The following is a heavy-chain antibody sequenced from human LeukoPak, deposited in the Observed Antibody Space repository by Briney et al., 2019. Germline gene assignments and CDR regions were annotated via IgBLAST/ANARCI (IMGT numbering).Heavy chain of an antibody. D-gene: IGHD2-15*01. V-gene: IGHV1-46*01. CDR3: ARAGKDWTRRVVVAATPDY. CDR1: GYTFTTYY. CDR2: INPSVGNT. Sequence: ASVKVSCKASGYTFTTYYINWVRQAPGQGLEWMGIINPSVGNTIYAQQFQGRVTMTGDTSTSTVYMELSSLRSEDTAVYYCARAGKDWTRRVVVAATPDYWGQGTLVTVSP. J-gene: IGHJ4*02.